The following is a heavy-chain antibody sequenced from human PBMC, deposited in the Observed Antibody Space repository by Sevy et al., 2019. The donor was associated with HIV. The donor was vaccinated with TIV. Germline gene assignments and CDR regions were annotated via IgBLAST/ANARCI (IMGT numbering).Heavy chain of an antibody. J-gene: IGHJ3*02. Sequence: GGSLRLSCTASGFTFSSYNMDWVRQAPGRGLEWVSSISSRGSFIYYADSVKGRFIISRDNAKNSLYLQMNSLRAEDTAVYYCARDLCCSGGTCYRDDAFDIWGQGTMVTVSS. CDR2: ISSRGSFI. CDR3: ARDLCCSGGTCYRDDAFDI. V-gene: IGHV3-21*01. CDR1: GFTFSSYN. D-gene: IGHD2-15*01.